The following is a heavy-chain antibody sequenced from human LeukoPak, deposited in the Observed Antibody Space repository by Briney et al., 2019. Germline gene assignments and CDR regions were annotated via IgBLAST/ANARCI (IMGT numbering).Heavy chain of an antibody. V-gene: IGHV4-61*01. Sequence: SETLSLTCTVSGGSVSSGSYYWSWIRQPPGKGLEWIGYIYYSGSTNYNPSLKSRVTISVDTSKNQFSLKLSSVTAADTAVYYCARDGMWEYYYYYGMDVWGQGTTVTVSS. D-gene: IGHD1-26*01. J-gene: IGHJ6*02. CDR2: IYYSGST. CDR1: GGSVSSGSYY. CDR3: ARDGMWEYYYYYGMDV.